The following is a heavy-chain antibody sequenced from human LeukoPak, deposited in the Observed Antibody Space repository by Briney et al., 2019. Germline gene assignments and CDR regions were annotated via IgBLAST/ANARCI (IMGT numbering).Heavy chain of an antibody. CDR1: GFTFSSYW. Sequence: GGSLRLSCAASGFTFSSYWMSWVRQAPGKGLEWVANIKQDGSEKYYVDSVKGRFTISRDNAKNSLYLQMNSLRAEDTAVYYCASREYYYDSSGYSPDFDYWGQGTLVTVSS. V-gene: IGHV3-7*01. CDR2: IKQDGSEK. J-gene: IGHJ4*02. D-gene: IGHD3-22*01. CDR3: ASREYYYDSSGYSPDFDY.